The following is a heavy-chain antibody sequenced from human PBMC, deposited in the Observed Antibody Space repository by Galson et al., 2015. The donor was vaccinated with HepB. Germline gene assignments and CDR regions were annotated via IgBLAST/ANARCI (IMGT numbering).Heavy chain of an antibody. CDR3: ARGYCSSTSCYISAPVDY. V-gene: IGHV1-69*13. D-gene: IGHD2-2*02. Sequence: SVKVSCKASGGTFSSYAISWVRQAPGQGLEWMGGIIPIFGTANYAQKFQGRVTITADESTSTAYMELSSLRSEDTAVYYCARGYCSSTSCYISAPVDYWGQGTLVTVSS. CDR1: GGTFSSYA. J-gene: IGHJ4*02. CDR2: IIPIFGTA.